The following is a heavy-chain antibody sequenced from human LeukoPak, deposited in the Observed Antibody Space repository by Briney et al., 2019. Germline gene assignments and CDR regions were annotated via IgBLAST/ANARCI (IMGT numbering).Heavy chain of an antibody. CDR2: INHSGST. J-gene: IGHJ4*02. Sequence: SETLSLTCTVSGGSISTGSYCWSWIRQPPGKGLEWIGEINHSGSTNYNPSLKSRVTISVDTSKNQFSLKLSSVTAADTAVYYCARLRRYYGSGSYYNMGYYFDYWGQGTLVTVSS. D-gene: IGHD3-10*01. V-gene: IGHV4-39*07. CDR3: ARLRRYYGSGSYYNMGYYFDY. CDR1: GGSISTGSYC.